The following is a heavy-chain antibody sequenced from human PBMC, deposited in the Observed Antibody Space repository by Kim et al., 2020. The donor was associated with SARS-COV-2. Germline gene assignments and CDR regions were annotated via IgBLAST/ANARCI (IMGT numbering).Heavy chain of an antibody. Sequence: GGSLRLSCSASGFTFSSYAMHWVRQAPGKGLEYVSAINTNGGSTYYTDSVRGRFTISRHNSKNTLYLQMSSLRTEDTAVYYSVKGGYGIGTYPVSCVFD. CDR3: VKGGYGIGTYPVSCVFD. J-gene: IGHJ4*01. V-gene: IGHV3-64D*08. D-gene: IGHD3-16*01. CDR1: GFTFSSYA. CDR2: INTNGGST.